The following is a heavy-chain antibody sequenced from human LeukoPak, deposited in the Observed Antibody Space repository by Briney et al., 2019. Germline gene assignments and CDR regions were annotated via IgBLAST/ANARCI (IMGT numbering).Heavy chain of an antibody. CDR1: GYTFTSYA. D-gene: IGHD1-26*01. CDR3: ARRYSGSYFHFDY. CDR2: INAGNGNT. J-gene: IGHJ4*02. Sequence: ASVKVSCKASGYTFTSYAMHWVRQAPGQRLEWMGWINAGNGNTKYSQKFQGRVTITRDTSASTAYMELSSLRSEDTAVYYCARRYSGSYFHFDYWGQGTLVTVSS. V-gene: IGHV1-3*01.